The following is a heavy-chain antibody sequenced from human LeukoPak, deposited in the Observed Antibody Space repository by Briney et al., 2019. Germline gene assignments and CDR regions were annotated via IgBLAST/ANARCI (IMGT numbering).Heavy chain of an antibody. V-gene: IGHV4-59*01. CDR1: GGSISSSC. D-gene: IGHD3-10*01. CDR2: IYYSGST. CDR3: ARAASELLWFGESPGYYYYMDV. Sequence: PSETLSLTCPVSGGSISSSCRSWVRQPPGKGLEWIGYIYYSGSTNYNPSLKSRSPISVDTSKNPFYLKLSSVTAADTAVYYCARAASELLWFGESPGYYYYMDVWGKGTTVTVSS. J-gene: IGHJ6*03.